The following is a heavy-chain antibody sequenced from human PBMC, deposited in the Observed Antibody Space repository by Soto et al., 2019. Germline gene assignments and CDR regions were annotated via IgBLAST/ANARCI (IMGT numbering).Heavy chain of an antibody. Sequence: ASVKVSCKASGYTFTSYAMHWVRQAPGQRLEWMGWINAGNGNTKYSQKFQGRVTITRDTSASTAYMELSSLRSEDTAVYYCARDPSGGWARGWFDPWGQGTLVTVS. V-gene: IGHV1-3*01. CDR2: INAGNGNT. J-gene: IGHJ5*02. D-gene: IGHD6-19*01. CDR3: ARDPSGGWARGWFDP. CDR1: GYTFTSYA.